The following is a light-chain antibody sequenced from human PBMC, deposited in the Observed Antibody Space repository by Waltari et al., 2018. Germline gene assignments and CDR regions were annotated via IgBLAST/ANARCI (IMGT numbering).Light chain of an antibody. CDR1: ASNIGNNV. J-gene: IGLJ3*02. Sequence: QSVLTQPPSASGTPGQGVTISCSGGASNIGNNVVNWYQQVPGKAPKLLIYRSARRPAGVPDRVSGSKSGTSASLAISGLQSEDEADYYCAAWDDSLNGRWVFGGGTKVTVL. CDR2: RSA. CDR3: AAWDDSLNGRWV. V-gene: IGLV1-44*01.